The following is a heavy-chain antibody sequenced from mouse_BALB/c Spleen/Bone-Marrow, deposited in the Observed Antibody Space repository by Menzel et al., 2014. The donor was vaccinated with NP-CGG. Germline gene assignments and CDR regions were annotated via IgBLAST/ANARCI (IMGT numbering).Heavy chain of an antibody. CDR1: GFTFTDYY. V-gene: IGHV7-3*02. CDR3: ARDRNYDINWYFDV. D-gene: IGHD1-1*01. J-gene: IGHJ1*01. CDR2: IRNKANGYTT. Sequence: DVKLQGSGGGLVQPGGSLRLSCATSGFTFTDYYMSWVRQPPGKALEWLGFIRNKANGYTTEYSASVKGRFTISRDNSQSILYLQMNILRTEDGATYYCARDRNYDINWYFDVWGAGTTVTVSS.